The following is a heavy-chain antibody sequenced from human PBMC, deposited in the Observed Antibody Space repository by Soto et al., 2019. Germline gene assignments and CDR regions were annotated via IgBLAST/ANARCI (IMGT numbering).Heavy chain of an antibody. CDR1: GFTFSSYA. V-gene: IGHV3-30-3*01. CDR3: ARDPINDYDSSGYYFDY. Sequence: QVQLVESGGGVVQPGRSLRLSCAASGFTFSSYAMHWVRQAPGKGLEWVAVISYDGSNKYYADSVKGRFTISRDNSKNTLYLKMNSLSAEDTAVYYCARDPINDYDSSGYYFDYWGQGTLVTVSS. CDR2: ISYDGSNK. D-gene: IGHD3-22*01. J-gene: IGHJ4*02.